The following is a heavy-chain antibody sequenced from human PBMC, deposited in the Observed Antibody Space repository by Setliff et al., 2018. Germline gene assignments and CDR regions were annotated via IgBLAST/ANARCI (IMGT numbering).Heavy chain of an antibody. D-gene: IGHD5-18*01. CDR1: GGSFSSYG. J-gene: IGHJ6*03. CDR2: TIPMFGTT. V-gene: IGHV1-69*05. Sequence: ASVKVSCKASGGSFSSYGITWVRQAPGQGLEWMGGTIPMFGTTNYAQKFQGRVTIITDESTSTAYMELSSLRFEDTAVYYCAREGVDTRSSTDYRYYMDVWGKGTTVTVSS. CDR3: AREGVDTRSSTDYRYYMDV.